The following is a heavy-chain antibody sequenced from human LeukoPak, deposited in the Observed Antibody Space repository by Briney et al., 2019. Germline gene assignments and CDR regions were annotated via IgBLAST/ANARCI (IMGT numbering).Heavy chain of an antibody. CDR1: GYSFTNYW. CDR2: IDPSDPYT. V-gene: IGHV5-10-1*01. J-gene: IGHJ4*02. Sequence: GESLTISCKGSGYSFTNYWISWVRQMPGKGLERMGRIDPSDPYTKYSPSFEGHVTISVDKSISTAFLQWSSLKASDSAMYYCATGASKVTTDFANYWGLGSQVAVSS. D-gene: IGHD4-17*01. CDR3: ATGASKVTTDFANY.